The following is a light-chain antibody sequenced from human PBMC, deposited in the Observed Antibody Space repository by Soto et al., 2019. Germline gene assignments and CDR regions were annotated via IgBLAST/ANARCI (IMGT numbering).Light chain of an antibody. CDR3: SSYTSSSTLRV. V-gene: IGLV2-14*01. CDR1: SSDVGGYNY. J-gene: IGLJ1*01. Sequence: AALTQPASVCGSPGQAITISCTGTSSDVGGYNYVSWYQQHPGKAPKLMIYDVSNRPSGVSNRFSGSKSGNTASLTISGLQAEDEADYYCSSYTSSSTLRVFGTGTKVTVL. CDR2: DVS.